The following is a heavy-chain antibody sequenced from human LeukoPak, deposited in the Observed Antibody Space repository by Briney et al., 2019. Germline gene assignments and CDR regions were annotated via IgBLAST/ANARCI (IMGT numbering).Heavy chain of an antibody. J-gene: IGHJ4*02. CDR1: GFTFSSHA. V-gene: IGHV3-23*01. CDR2: ISGRGGST. D-gene: IGHD3-22*01. Sequence: GGSLRLSCAASGFTFSSHAMNWVRQAPGKGLEWVSNISGRGGSTYYADSVKGRFTISRDNSKNTLYLQMNSLRAEDTAVYYCAKYDSSGYYYFDYWGQGTLVTVSS. CDR3: AKYDSSGYYYFDY.